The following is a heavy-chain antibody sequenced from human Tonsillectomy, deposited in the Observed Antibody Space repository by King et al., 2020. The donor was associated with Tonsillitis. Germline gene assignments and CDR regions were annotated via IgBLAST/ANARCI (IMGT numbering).Heavy chain of an antibody. CDR2: IKSKTDGGTT. CDR3: TTPPPDAECNCFDY. V-gene: IGHV3-15*01. Sequence: QLVQSGGGLVKPGGSLRLSCAASGFTFSNAWMSWVRQAPGKGLEWVGRIKSKTDGGTTDDSAPVKGRFPISRDDSKNTLYLQMNSLKTEDTAVNYCTTPPPDAECNCFDYWGQRTLVTVSS. CDR1: GFTFSNAW. J-gene: IGHJ4*02. D-gene: IGHD2-2*01.